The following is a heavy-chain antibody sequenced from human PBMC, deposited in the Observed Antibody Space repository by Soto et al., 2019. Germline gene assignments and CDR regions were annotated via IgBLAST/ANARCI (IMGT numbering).Heavy chain of an antibody. CDR2: IYNTGST. V-gene: IGHV4-39*01. Sequence: QLQLQESGPGLVKPSETLSLTCSVSGGSISGGRYYWSWIRQTPGKGLEWIGNIYNTGSTDYNPCLKSRVTMAVDTSNTQSSLKLDALIAADTAVYCCARHREGSTSPFDYWGQGTLVTVSS. CDR3: ARHREGSTSPFDY. CDR1: GGSISGGRYY. J-gene: IGHJ4*02. D-gene: IGHD2-15*01.